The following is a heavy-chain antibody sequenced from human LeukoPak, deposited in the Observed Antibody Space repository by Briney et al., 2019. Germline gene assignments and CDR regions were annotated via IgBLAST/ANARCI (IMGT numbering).Heavy chain of an antibody. V-gene: IGHV3-53*01. D-gene: IGHD5-18*01. Sequence: GGSLRLPCTVSGFTVSSNSMSWVRQAPGKGLEWVSFIYSDNTHYSDSVKGRFTISRDNSKNTLYLQMNSLRAEDTAVYYCAREGGVDTSMSSFDYWGQGTLVTVSS. J-gene: IGHJ4*02. CDR3: AREGGVDTSMSSFDY. CDR2: IYSDNT. CDR1: GFTVSSNS.